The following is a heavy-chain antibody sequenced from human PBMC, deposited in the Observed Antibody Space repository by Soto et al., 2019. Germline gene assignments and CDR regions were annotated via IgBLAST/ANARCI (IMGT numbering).Heavy chain of an antibody. J-gene: IGHJ6*02. CDR3: AAAARIVVAGTGMDL. V-gene: IGHV1-45*02. CDR2: ITPLNGNT. D-gene: IGHD6-19*01. CDR1: GYTFTSRY. Sequence: QMQLVQSGAEVKKTGSSVKVSCKASGYTFTSRYLHWVRQAPGQALEWMGWITPLNGNTNYAQKWQDRVTITSDRSINTAYMELSSLRSEDTAMYYCAAAARIVVAGTGMDLWGQGTTVTV.